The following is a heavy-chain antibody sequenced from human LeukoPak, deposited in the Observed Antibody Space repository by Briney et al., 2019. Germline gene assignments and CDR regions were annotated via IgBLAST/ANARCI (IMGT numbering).Heavy chain of an antibody. Sequence: GGSLRLSCAASGFTLSNAWMSWVRQAPGKGLEWVGRIKSKTDGGTTDYAAPVKDRFTISRDDSKNTLYLQMNSLRAEDTAVYYCARENVEMASNWFDPWGQGTLVTVSS. V-gene: IGHV3-15*01. CDR3: ARENVEMASNWFDP. J-gene: IGHJ5*02. D-gene: IGHD5-24*01. CDR2: IKSKTDGGTT. CDR1: GFTLSNAW.